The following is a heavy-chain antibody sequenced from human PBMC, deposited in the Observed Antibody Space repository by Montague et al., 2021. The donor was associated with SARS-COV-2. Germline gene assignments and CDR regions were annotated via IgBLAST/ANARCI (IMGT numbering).Heavy chain of an antibody. J-gene: IGHJ4*02. CDR1: GGSISSGGYY. V-gene: IGHV4-31*03. Sequence: TLSLTCTVSGGSISSGGYYWSWIRQHPGKGLEWIGYIYYSGSTYYNPSLKCRVTISVDTSKNQFSLKLSSVTAADTAVYYCARDTRIVGATTRLDYWGQGTLVTVSS. CDR2: IYYSGST. D-gene: IGHD1-26*01. CDR3: ARDTRIVGATTRLDY.